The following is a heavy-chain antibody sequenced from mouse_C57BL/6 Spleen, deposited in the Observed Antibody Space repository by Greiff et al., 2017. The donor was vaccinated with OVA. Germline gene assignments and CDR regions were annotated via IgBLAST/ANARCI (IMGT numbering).Heavy chain of an antibody. CDR1: GYTFTSYW. Sequence: QVQLQQPGAELVKPGASVKMSCKASGYTFTSYWITWVKQRPGQGLEWIGDIYPGSGSTNYNEKFKSKATLTVDTSSSTAYMQLSSLTSEDSAVYYCARSDYGPGDYAMDYWGQGTSVTVSS. V-gene: IGHV1-55*01. J-gene: IGHJ4*01. CDR3: ARSDYGPGDYAMDY. CDR2: IYPGSGST. D-gene: IGHD1-2*01.